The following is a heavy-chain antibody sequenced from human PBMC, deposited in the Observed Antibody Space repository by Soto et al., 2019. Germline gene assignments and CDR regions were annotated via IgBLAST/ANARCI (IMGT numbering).Heavy chain of an antibody. CDR3: ARPVATSRLDAFDI. CDR2: IIPILGIA. D-gene: IGHD5-12*01. CDR1: GGTFSSYT. V-gene: IGHV1-69*02. J-gene: IGHJ3*02. Sequence: QVQLVQSGAEVKKPGSSVKVSCKASGGTFSSYTISWVRQAPGQGLEWMGRIIPILGIANYAQKFQGRVTITADKSTSTAYMELSSLRSEDTAVYYCARPVATSRLDAFDIWGQGTMVTVST.